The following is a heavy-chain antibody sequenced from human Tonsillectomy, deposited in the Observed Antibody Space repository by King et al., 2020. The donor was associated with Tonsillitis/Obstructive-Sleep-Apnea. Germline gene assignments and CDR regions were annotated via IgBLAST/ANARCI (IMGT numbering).Heavy chain of an antibody. V-gene: IGHV2-5*02. D-gene: IGHD3-3*01. CDR2: IYWDDDK. CDR1: GFSLSTSGVG. Sequence: TLKESGPTLVKPTQTLTLTCTFSGFSLSTSGVGVGWIRQPPGKALEWLALIYWDDDKRYSPSLKSRLTITKDTSKNQVVLIMPNMDPVDTATYYCAHSPVVMIFGVVMNNWFDPWGQGTLVTVS. CDR3: AHSPVVMIFGVVMNNWFDP. J-gene: IGHJ5*02.